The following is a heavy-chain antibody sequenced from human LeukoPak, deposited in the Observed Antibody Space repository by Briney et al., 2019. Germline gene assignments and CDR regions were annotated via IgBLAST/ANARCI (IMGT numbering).Heavy chain of an antibody. CDR2: IYPGDSDT. D-gene: IGHD1-14*01. J-gene: IGHJ4*02. V-gene: IGHV5-51*01. CDR1: GXSFTNYW. CDR3: ARPNRGALLDC. Sequence: GESLKISCKVSGXSFTNYWIGWVRQMPGKGLEWMGIIYPGDSDTKYSPSFQGQVTISADKSINTAYLQWSSLKASDTAIYYCARPNRGALLDCWGQGTLVTVSS.